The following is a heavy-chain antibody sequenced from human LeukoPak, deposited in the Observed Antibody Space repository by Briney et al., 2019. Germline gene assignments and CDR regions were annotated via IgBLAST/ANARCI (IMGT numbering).Heavy chain of an antibody. V-gene: IGHV3-33*01. D-gene: IGHD2-8*01. J-gene: IGHJ6*02. Sequence: GGSLRLSCAASGFTFSGYGMHWVRLAPGKGLEWVADIWVDGKNEHFAASVKRRFTISRDNSKKTMYLQINSLRAEDTAVYYCARDRHCVNGLCHNSPGMDVWGRGTTVTVSS. CDR1: GFTFSGYG. CDR2: IWVDGKNE. CDR3: ARDRHCVNGLCHNSPGMDV.